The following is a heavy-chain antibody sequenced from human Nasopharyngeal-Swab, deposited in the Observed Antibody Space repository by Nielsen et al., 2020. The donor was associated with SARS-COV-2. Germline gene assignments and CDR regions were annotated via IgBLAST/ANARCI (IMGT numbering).Heavy chain of an antibody. Sequence: GGSLRLSCAASGFPFNNYNFHWVRQAPGKGLEWVSSIKGRFTISRDNAKNSLYLQMNSLRAEDTAVYYCARDGLDYDFWSAYFMDVWGQGTTVTVSS. CDR3: ARDGLDYDFWSAYFMDV. CDR2: I. D-gene: IGHD3-3*01. J-gene: IGHJ6*02. CDR1: GFPFNNYN. V-gene: IGHV3-69-1*01.